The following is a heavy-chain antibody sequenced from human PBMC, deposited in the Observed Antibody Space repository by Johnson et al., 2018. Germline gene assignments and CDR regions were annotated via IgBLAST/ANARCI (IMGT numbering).Heavy chain of an antibody. J-gene: IGHJ6*02. D-gene: IGHD6-25*01. CDR3: AKDRAYGGYVGYYYYGLDV. CDR1: GGTFSSYA. V-gene: IGHV1-69*01. Sequence: QVQLVQSGAEVKKPGSSVKVSCKASGGTFSSYAISWVRQAPGQGLEWMGGIIPIFGTANYAQKFPGRVPITAEESTSTAYMAQSSLRSEDTAVYYCAKDRAYGGYVGYYYYGLDVWGQGTTVTVSS. CDR2: IIPIFGTA.